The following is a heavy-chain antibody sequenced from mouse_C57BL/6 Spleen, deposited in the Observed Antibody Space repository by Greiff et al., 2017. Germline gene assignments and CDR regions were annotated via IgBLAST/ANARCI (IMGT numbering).Heavy chain of an antibody. CDR2: IYPSDSET. V-gene: IGHV1-61*01. Sequence: QVQLKQPGAELVRPGSSVKLSCKASGYTFTSYWMDWVKQRPGQGLEWIGNIYPSDSETHYNQKFKDKATLTVDKSSSTAYMQLSSLTSEDSAVYYCARQGAYYGRRAYWGQGTLVTVSA. J-gene: IGHJ3*01. CDR3: ARQGAYYGRRAY. D-gene: IGHD1-1*02. CDR1: GYTFTSYW.